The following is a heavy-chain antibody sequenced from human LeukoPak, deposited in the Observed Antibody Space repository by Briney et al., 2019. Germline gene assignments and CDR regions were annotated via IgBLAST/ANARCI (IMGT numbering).Heavy chain of an antibody. D-gene: IGHD5-24*01. CDR2: IWYDGSNK. CDR1: GFTFSSYG. CDR3: ARDRDGYNFHYYYGMDV. Sequence: GGSLRLSCAASGFTFSSYGMYWVRQAPGKGLEWVAVIWYDGSNKYYADSVKGRFTISRDNSKNTLYLQMNSLRAEDTAVYYCARDRDGYNFHYYYGMDVWGQGTTVTVSS. J-gene: IGHJ6*02. V-gene: IGHV3-33*01.